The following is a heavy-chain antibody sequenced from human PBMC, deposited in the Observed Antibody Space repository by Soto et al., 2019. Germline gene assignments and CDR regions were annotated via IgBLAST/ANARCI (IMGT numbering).Heavy chain of an antibody. CDR1: GFTFSDSA. CDR3: NKYSGSLSIHAA. CDR2: VASKPEGYTT. V-gene: IGHV3-73*01. Sequence: PGVSLRLSCAASGFTFSDSAIHWVRQAPGKGLEWVGRVASKPEGYTTTYGASVKGRFIISRDDSQNTAYLQMNSLKTEDTAVYYCNKYSGSLSIHAALGPGTLVTVSS. D-gene: IGHD1-26*01. J-gene: IGHJ5*02.